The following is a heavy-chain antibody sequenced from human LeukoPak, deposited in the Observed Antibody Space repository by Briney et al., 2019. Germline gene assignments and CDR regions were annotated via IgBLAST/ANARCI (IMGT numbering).Heavy chain of an antibody. CDR3: ARVRIGPGGQGPDV. CDR1: GGSISSYH. CDR2: IYYSGST. Sequence: PSETLSLTCTVSGGSISSYHWSWVRQPPGKGLEWIGYIYYSGSTNYNPSLKSRVTISVDTSKNQFSLKLSSVTAADTAVYYCARVRIGPGGQGPDVWGKGTTVTVSS. V-gene: IGHV4-59*08. D-gene: IGHD1-14*01. J-gene: IGHJ6*04.